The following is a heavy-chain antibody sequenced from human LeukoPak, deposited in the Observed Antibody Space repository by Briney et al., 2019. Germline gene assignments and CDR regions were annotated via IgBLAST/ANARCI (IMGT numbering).Heavy chain of an antibody. CDR1: GGSISSYY. V-gene: IGHV4-59*01. J-gene: IGHJ5*02. Sequence: SVTLSLTCTVSGGSISSYYWSWIRQPPGKGLEWIGYIYYSGSTNYNPSLKSRVTISVDTSKNQFSLKLSSVTAADTAVYYCARGNSDFWSGYYRNWFDPWGQGTLVTVSS. D-gene: IGHD3-3*01. CDR3: ARGNSDFWSGYYRNWFDP. CDR2: IYYSGST.